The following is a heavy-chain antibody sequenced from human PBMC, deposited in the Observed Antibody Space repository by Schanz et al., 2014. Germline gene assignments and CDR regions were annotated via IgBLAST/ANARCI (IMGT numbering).Heavy chain of an antibody. CDR2: IYSSGST. CDR3: AREYSSFDY. CDR1: GGSISSFK. J-gene: IGHJ4*02. D-gene: IGHD6-19*01. V-gene: IGHV4-59*01. Sequence: QVQLQESGPGLVKPSETLSLTCTVSGGSISSFKRGWIRQPPGKGLEYIGYIYSSGSTNYNPSLESRVTMSVDTSKNQFSLKVNSVTAADTAAYYCAREYSSFDYWGQGTLVTVSS.